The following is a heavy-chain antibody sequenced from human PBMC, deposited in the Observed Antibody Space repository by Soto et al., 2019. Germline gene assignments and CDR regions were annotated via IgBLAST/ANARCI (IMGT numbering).Heavy chain of an antibody. CDR1: GGTFSSYA. D-gene: IGHD2-21*02. CDR2: IIPIFGTA. CDR3: ARDQAAYCGGDCYSYDY. Sequence: SVKVSCKASGGTFSSYAISWVRQAPGQGLEWMGGIIPIFGTANYAQKFQGRVTITADKSTSTAYMELSSLRSEDTAVYYCARDQAAYCGGDCYSYDYWGQGTLVTVYS. J-gene: IGHJ4*02. V-gene: IGHV1-69*06.